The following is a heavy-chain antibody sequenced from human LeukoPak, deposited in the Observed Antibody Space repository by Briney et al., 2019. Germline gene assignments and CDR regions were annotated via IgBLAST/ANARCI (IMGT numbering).Heavy chain of an antibody. Sequence: LPGGSLRLSCTASGFRFRDFGMNWLRQAPGKGLEWVGFIRSLSYGGTTEYAASVKGRFTISRDDSKSIAHLQMNSLKTEDTAVYFCTRDPSPLYYYDSSGSYYDNWGQGTLVTVSS. D-gene: IGHD3-22*01. V-gene: IGHV3-49*03. CDR1: GFRFRDFG. CDR3: TRDPSPLYYYDSSGSYYDN. CDR2: IRSLSYGGTT. J-gene: IGHJ4*02.